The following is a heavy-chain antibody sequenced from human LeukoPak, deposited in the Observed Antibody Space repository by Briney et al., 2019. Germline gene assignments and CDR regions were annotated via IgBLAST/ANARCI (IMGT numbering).Heavy chain of an antibody. CDR2: IYYSGST. CDR3: AKCEAAAGTAYYYYYMDV. J-gene: IGHJ6*03. D-gene: IGHD6-13*01. CDR1: GGSISSYY. Sequence: SETLSLTCTVSGGSISSYYWSWIRQPPGKGLEWIGYIYYSGSTNYNPSFKSRVTISVDTSKNQFSLKLSSVTAADTAVYYCAKCEAAAGTAYYYYYMDVWGKGTTVTVSS. V-gene: IGHV4-59*01.